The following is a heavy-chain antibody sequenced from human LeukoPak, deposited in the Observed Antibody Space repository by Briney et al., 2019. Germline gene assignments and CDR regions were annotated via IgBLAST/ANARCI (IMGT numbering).Heavy chain of an antibody. CDR2: INSDGSTT. J-gene: IGHJ4*02. V-gene: IGHV3-74*01. CDR3: ARRSGRDGYNYVDY. CDR1: GFTFSSYW. D-gene: IGHD5-24*01. Sequence: PAESLRLSCAASGFTFSSYWMHWVRQAPGEGLVWVSRINSDGSTTSYADSVKGRVTISRDNAKNTLYLQMNSLRVEDTAVYYCARRSGRDGYNYVDYWGQGTLVTVSS.